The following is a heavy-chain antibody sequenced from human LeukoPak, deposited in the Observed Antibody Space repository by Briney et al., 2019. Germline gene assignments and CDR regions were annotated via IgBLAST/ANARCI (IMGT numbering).Heavy chain of an antibody. Sequence: SGGSLRLSCAASGFTFSSYWMHWVRQALGKGLVWVSRISTDGSSTNSADSVKGRFTISRDNAKNTLYLQMNSLRAEDTAVYYCVREYSSSSGRAFDIWGQGTMVTVSP. V-gene: IGHV3-74*01. CDR2: ISTDGSST. CDR1: GFTFSSYW. J-gene: IGHJ3*02. D-gene: IGHD6-6*01. CDR3: VREYSSSSGRAFDI.